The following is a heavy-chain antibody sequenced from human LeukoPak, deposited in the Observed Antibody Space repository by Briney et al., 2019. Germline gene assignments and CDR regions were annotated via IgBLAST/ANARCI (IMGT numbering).Heavy chain of an antibody. D-gene: IGHD2-2*02. CDR2: MNPNSGNT. J-gene: IGHJ3*02. V-gene: IGHV1-8*01. Sequence: ASVKVSCKASGYTFTSYDINWVRQATGQGLEWMGWMNPNSGNTGYAQKFQGRVTMTRDTSISTAYMELSSLRSEDTAVYYCARRVLDCSSTSCYTGYAFDIWGQGTMVTVSS. CDR1: GYTFTSYD. CDR3: ARRVLDCSSTSCYTGYAFDI.